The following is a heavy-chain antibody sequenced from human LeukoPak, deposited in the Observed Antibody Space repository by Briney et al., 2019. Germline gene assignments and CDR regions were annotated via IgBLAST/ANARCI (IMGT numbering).Heavy chain of an antibody. J-gene: IGHJ6*03. CDR3: ARGNSGYDRKLYYYYYMDV. D-gene: IGHD5-12*01. CDR2: ISSSGSTI. CDR1: GFTFSDYY. Sequence: PGGSLRLSCAASGFTFSDYYMSWIRQAPGKGLEWVSYISSSGSTIYYADSVKGRFTISRDNAKNSLYLQMNSLRAEDTAVYYCARGNSGYDRKLYYYYYMDVWGKGTTVTVSS. V-gene: IGHV3-11*01.